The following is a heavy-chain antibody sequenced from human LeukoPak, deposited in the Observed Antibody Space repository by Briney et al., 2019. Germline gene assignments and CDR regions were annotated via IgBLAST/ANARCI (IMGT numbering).Heavy chain of an antibody. CDR2: INPNSGGT. J-gene: IGHJ5*02. D-gene: IGHD6-19*01. CDR1: GYTFTGYY. CDR3: ARSSRVAGSYNWFDP. Sequence: ASVKVSCKASGYTFTGYYMHWVQQAPGQGLEWMGWINPNSGGTNYAQKFQGRVTMTRDTSISTAYMELSRLRSDDTAVYYCARSSRVAGSYNWFDPWGQGTLVTVSS. V-gene: IGHV1-2*02.